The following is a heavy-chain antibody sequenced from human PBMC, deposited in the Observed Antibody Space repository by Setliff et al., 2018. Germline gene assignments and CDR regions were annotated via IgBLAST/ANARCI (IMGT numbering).Heavy chain of an antibody. CDR1: GFSFSSYA. CDR2: VNDNGRTT. J-gene: IGHJ3*02. CDR3: AKDRNFPNDVFDT. V-gene: IGHV3-23*01. Sequence: GGSLRLSCAASGFSFSSYAMSWVRQAPGKGLEWVSTVNDNGRTTYYPNSVKGQFTISRDNSKNTLYLQMNSLRAEDTGIYYCAKDRNFPNDVFDTWGQGTMVTVSS.